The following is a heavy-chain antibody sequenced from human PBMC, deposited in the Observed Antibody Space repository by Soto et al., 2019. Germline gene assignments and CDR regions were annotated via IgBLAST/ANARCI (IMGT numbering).Heavy chain of an antibody. D-gene: IGHD3-3*01. J-gene: IGHJ4*02. CDR2: ISGSGGST. V-gene: IGHV3-23*01. Sequence: GGSLRLSCAASGSTFSSYAMSWVRQAPGKGLEWVSAISGSGGSTYYADSVKGRFTISRDNSKNTLYLQMNSLRAEDAAVYYCANSAYYDFWSGSIDYWGQGTLVTVSS. CDR1: GSTFSSYA. CDR3: ANSAYYDFWSGSIDY.